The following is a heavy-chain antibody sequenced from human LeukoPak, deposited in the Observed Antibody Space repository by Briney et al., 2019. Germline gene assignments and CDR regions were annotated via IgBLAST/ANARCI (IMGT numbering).Heavy chain of an antibody. J-gene: IGHJ6*03. CDR1: GGSFSDYY. D-gene: IGHD3-3*02. Sequence: PSETLSLTCAVYGGSFSDYYWTWIRQPPGKGLEWIGKINHSGSTNYNPSLKSRVTISVDTSKNQFSLQLSSVTPEDTAVYYCARGFSLDSYYYMDVWGKGTTVTVSS. CDR2: INHSGST. CDR3: ARGFSLDSYYYMDV. V-gene: IGHV4-34*01.